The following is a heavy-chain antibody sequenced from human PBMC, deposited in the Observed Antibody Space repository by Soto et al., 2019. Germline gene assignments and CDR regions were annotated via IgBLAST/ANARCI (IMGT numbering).Heavy chain of an antibody. CDR2: ISAYNGNT. V-gene: IGHV1-18*01. D-gene: IGHD2-2*01. Sequence: ASVKLSCKASGYTFTSYGISWVLHAPGQGLEWMGWISAYNGNTNYAQKLQGRVTMTTDTSTSTAYMELRSLRSDDTAVYYCARDRYCSSTSCPRTIAARPGLRAFDIWGQGTMVTVSS. J-gene: IGHJ3*02. CDR1: GYTFTSYG. CDR3: ARDRYCSSTSCPRTIAARPGLRAFDI.